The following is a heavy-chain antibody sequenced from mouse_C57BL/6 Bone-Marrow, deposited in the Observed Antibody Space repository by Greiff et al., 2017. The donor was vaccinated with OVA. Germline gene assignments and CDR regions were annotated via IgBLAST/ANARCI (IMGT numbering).Heavy chain of an antibody. Sequence: QVQLKQPGAELVKPGASVKLSCKASGYTFTRYWMHWVKQRPGQGLEWIGMIHPNSGSTNYNEKFKSKATLTVDKSSSTAYMQLRSLTSEDSAVYYCARSTTVVGGYWGQGTTLTVSS. CDR1: GYTFTRYW. CDR2: IHPNSGST. D-gene: IGHD1-1*01. V-gene: IGHV1-64*01. CDR3: ARSTTVVGGY. J-gene: IGHJ2*01.